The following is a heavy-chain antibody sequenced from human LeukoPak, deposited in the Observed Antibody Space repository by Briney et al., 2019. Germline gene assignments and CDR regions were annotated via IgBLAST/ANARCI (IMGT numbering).Heavy chain of an antibody. CDR2: ISGSGGST. J-gene: IGHJ6*04. Sequence: SGGSLRLSCAASGFTFSSYAMSWVRQAPGKGLEWVSAISGSGGSTYYADSVKGRFTISRDNSKNTLYLQMNSLRAEDTAVYYCATGGPEYYYGSGSYYGYGMDVWGKGTTVTVSS. CDR1: GFTFSSYA. V-gene: IGHV3-23*01. D-gene: IGHD3-10*01. CDR3: ATGGPEYYYGSGSYYGYGMDV.